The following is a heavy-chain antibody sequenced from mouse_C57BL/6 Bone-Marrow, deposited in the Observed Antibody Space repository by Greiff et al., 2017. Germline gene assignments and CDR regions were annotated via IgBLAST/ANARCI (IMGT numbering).Heavy chain of an antibody. CDR2: ISNGGGST. D-gene: IGHD1-1*01. CDR3: ARDYYY. V-gene: IGHV5-12*01. Sequence: EVNLVESGGGLVQPGGSLKLSCAASGFTFSDYYMYWVRQTPEKRLEWVAYISNGGGSTYYPDTVKGRFTISRDNAKNTLYLQMSRLKSEDTAMYYCARDYYYWGQGTSVTVSS. CDR1: GFTFSDYY. J-gene: IGHJ4*01.